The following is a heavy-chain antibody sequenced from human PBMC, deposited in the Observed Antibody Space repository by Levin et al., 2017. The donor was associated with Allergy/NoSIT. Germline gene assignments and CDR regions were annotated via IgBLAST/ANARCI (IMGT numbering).Heavy chain of an antibody. V-gene: IGHV4-59*08. J-gene: IGHJ3*02. CDR3: ARQQWLQDDAFDI. Sequence: PSETLSLTCTVSGGSISSYYWSWIRQPPGKGLEWIGYIYYSGSTNYNPSLKSRVTISVDTSKNQFSLKLSSVTAADTAVYYCARQQWLQDDAFDIWGQGTMVTVSS. CDR1: GGSISSYY. D-gene: IGHD5-24*01. CDR2: IYYSGST.